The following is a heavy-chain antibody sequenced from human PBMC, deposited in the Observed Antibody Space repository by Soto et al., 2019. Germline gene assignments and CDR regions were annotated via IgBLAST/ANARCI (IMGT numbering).Heavy chain of an antibody. V-gene: IGHV4-34*01. CDR1: GGSFSVYS. CDR2: INHSGRV. J-gene: IGHJ5*01. D-gene: IGHD3-22*01. CDR3: STRAYDTNGYYRFDP. Sequence: SETLSLTCAVYGGSFSVYSWSWIRQPPGKGLEWIGDINHSGRVNYSPSLKSRVTISLDTSKNQFSLTLSAVTAADTAMYYCSTRAYDTNGYYRFDPWGQGTLVTV.